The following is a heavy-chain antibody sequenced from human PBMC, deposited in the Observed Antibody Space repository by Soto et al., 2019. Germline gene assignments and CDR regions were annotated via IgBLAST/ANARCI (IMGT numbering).Heavy chain of an antibody. CDR2: IIPIFGTA. D-gene: IGHD6-6*01. V-gene: IGHV1-69*01. J-gene: IGHJ6*02. Sequence: QVQLVQSGAEVKKPGSSVKVSCKASGGTFSSYAISWVRQAPGQGLEWMGGIIPIFGTANYAQKFQGRVNITREETPGTSYLEAKQPRSGEHGGYFWAGGKGAARHYYYYGMDVWGQGTTVTVSS. CDR3: AGGKGAARHYYYYGMDV. CDR1: GGTFSSYA.